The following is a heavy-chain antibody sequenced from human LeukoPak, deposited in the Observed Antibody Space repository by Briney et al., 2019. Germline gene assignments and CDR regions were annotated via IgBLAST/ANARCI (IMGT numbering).Heavy chain of an antibody. CDR3: AREPTGIAVAGLDY. V-gene: IGHV4-34*01. J-gene: IGHJ4*02. CDR2: INHSGST. CDR1: GGSFSGYY. Sequence: SETLSLTCAVYGGSFSGYYWSWIRQPPGKGLEWIGEINHSGSTNYNPSLKSRVTISVDTSKNQFSLKLSSVTAADTAVYYCAREPTGIAVAGLDYWGQGTLVTVSS. D-gene: IGHD6-19*01.